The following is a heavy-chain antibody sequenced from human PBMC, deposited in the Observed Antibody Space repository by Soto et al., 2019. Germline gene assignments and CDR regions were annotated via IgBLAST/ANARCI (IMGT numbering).Heavy chain of an antibody. D-gene: IGHD6-13*01. Sequence: EVQLVESRGGLVQPGGSLRLSCAASGFTFSSYWMYWVRQVPGMGLVWVSRINNDESSTSYADSVKGRFTISRDNAKNTLYLQMNSLRAEDTSVYYCAREAAAGTFDYWGQGTLVTVSS. J-gene: IGHJ4*02. V-gene: IGHV3-74*01. CDR3: AREAAAGTFDY. CDR1: GFTFSSYW. CDR2: INNDESST.